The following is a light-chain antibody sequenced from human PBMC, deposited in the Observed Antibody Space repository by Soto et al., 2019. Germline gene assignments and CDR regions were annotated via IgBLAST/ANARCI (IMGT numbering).Light chain of an antibody. Sequence: EIVLTQSPATLSLSPGERITLSYRASQSVSSYLAWYQQKPGQAPRLLIHDASNRGTGITARLSSSGAGTNFTLTISSLERKDFTVYYCQQRSKWPITFDQGTRL. J-gene: IGKJ5*01. CDR1: QSVSSY. CDR3: QQRSKWPIT. CDR2: DAS. V-gene: IGKV3-11*01.